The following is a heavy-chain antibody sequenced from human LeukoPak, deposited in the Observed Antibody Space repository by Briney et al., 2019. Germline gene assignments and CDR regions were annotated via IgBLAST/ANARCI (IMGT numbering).Heavy chain of an antibody. Sequence: PSETLSLTCTVSGGSISSYYWSWIRQPPGEGLEWIGYIYFSGSTNYNPSLRSRVTISVDTSKNQFSLKLGSVTAADTAVYYCASVINYGSGRQYFQHWGQGTLVTVSS. D-gene: IGHD3-10*01. CDR1: GGSISSYY. CDR3: ASVINYGSGRQYFQH. V-gene: IGHV4-59*01. CDR2: IYFSGST. J-gene: IGHJ1*01.